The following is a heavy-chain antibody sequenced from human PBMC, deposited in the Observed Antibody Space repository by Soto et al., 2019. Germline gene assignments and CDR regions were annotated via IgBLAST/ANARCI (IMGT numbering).Heavy chain of an antibody. J-gene: IGHJ4*02. CDR1: GLSLSSSGVG. CDR3: ADRRCRQLGGCFDY. Sequence: QITLKESGPTLVKLTQNLTLTCTFSGLSLSSSGVGVGWIRQPPGKALAWLALIYWDDDKRYSPSLKSRLTITKDTSKNQVVLTITTLAPVDTATDYGADRRCRQLGGCFDYWGQGTLGPVSS. D-gene: IGHD6-6*01. CDR2: IYWDDDK. V-gene: IGHV2-5*02.